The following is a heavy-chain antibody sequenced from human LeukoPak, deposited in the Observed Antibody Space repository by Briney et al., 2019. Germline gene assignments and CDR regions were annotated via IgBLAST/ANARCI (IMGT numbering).Heavy chain of an antibody. CDR3: AKITIVGATTADY. Sequence: PGRSLRLSCAASGFTFSSYGVHWVRQAPGKGLEWVAVISYDGSNKYYADSVKGRFTISRDNSKNTLYLQMNSLRAEDTAVYYCAKITIVGATTADYWGQGTLVTVSS. D-gene: IGHD1-26*01. J-gene: IGHJ4*02. CDR1: GFTFSSYG. CDR2: ISYDGSNK. V-gene: IGHV3-30*18.